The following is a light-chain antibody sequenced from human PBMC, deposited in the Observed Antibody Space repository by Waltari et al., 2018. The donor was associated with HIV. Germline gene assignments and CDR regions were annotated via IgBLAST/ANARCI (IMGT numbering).Light chain of an antibody. CDR1: SATIGSNT. Sequence: SVLTHSLSASGSPGLRGIISCSACSATIGSNTVTSDQHFPGTAPKLLIYSYGQRPSGVPERFSGSKSATSASLAISGLRSEDEADYYCATWDDSLNAWVFGGGTKLTVL. CDR3: ATWDDSLNAWV. CDR2: SYG. J-gene: IGLJ3*02. V-gene: IGLV1-44*01.